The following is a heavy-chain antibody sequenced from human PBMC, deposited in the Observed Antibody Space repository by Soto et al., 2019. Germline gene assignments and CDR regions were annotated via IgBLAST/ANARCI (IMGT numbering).Heavy chain of an antibody. J-gene: IGHJ4*02. Sequence: SVKVSRKASGFTFTSSAFQWVRQARGQRLEWIGWIAVGSGYTNYAQRFQDRVTLTRDMSTATTYMQLSRLTSEDTAIYYCAADATAWQQMVPSDYWGQGTLVTVSS. CDR3: AADATAWQQMVPSDY. CDR1: GFTFTSSA. CDR2: IAVGSGYT. V-gene: IGHV1-58*01. D-gene: IGHD2-8*01.